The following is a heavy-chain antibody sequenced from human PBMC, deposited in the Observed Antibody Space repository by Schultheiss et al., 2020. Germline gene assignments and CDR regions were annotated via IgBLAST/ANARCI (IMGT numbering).Heavy chain of an antibody. J-gene: IGHJ6*02. CDR3: ARELGLPAAMFGYYGMDV. Sequence: GGSLRLSCAASGFTFSDYSMTWIRQAPGKGLEWVSYIIISGSTIYHADSVKGRFTISRDNAKNSLYLQMNSLRAEDTAVYYCARELGLPAAMFGYYGMDVWGQGTTVTVSS. CDR1: GFTFSDYS. CDR2: IIISGSTI. D-gene: IGHD2-2*01. V-gene: IGHV3-11*01.